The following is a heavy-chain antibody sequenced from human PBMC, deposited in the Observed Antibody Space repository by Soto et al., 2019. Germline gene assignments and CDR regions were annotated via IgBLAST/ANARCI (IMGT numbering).Heavy chain of an antibody. Sequence: GASVKVSCKASGYTFTSYAMHWGRQAPGQRLEWMGWINAGNGNTKYSQKFQGRVTITRDTSASTAYMELSSLRSEDTAVYYCASGNWTRPKWRWFDPWGQGTLVTVSS. CDR3: ASGNWTRPKWRWFDP. CDR1: GYTFTSYA. J-gene: IGHJ5*02. V-gene: IGHV1-3*01. CDR2: INAGNGNT. D-gene: IGHD1-20*01.